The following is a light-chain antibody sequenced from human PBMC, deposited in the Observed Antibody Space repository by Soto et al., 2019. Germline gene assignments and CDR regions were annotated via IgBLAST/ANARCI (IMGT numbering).Light chain of an antibody. CDR1: SSNIGAGYN. CDR2: DNN. V-gene: IGLV1-40*01. J-gene: IGLJ1*01. CDR3: QSYDTSLSGFYV. Sequence: QSVLTHPPSVSGAPGQRVSISCTGSSSNIGAGYNVHWYQQLPGTAPKLLIYDNNNRPSGVPDRFSGSKSGTSASLAITGLQAEDEADYYCQSYDTSLSGFYVFGTGTKLTVL.